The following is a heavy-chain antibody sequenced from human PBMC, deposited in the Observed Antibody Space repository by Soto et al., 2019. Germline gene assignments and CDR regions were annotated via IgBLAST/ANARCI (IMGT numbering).Heavy chain of an antibody. Sequence: GGSLRLSCVASGFNLSHPWMTWVRQAAGKGLEWVGRIKSKTDGGTADYAAPVKGRATISRDDSKNTVYLQMNSLRTEDTAVYHCTTDSAVIVVVPDPFGMAVWGQGSTVIVSS. CDR3: TTDSAVIVVVPDPFGMAV. D-gene: IGHD2-15*01. CDR1: GFNLSHPW. J-gene: IGHJ6*01. V-gene: IGHV3-15*01. CDR2: IKSKTDGGTA.